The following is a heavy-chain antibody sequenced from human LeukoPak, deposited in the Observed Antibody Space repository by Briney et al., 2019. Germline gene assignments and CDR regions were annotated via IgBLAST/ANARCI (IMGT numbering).Heavy chain of an antibody. Sequence: SETVSLTCNVSGVSVSTSHWNWIRHRPGKGLEWIGCLSYTGKTDYNPSLKSRVSISLGSSNNHFSLKLTSVTAADTAVYYCSEGYFEPFDHWGQGRLVTVSS. CDR3: SEGYFEPFDH. CDR1: GVSVSTSH. CDR2: LSYTGKT. V-gene: IGHV4-59*02. D-gene: IGHD2/OR15-2a*01. J-gene: IGHJ4*02.